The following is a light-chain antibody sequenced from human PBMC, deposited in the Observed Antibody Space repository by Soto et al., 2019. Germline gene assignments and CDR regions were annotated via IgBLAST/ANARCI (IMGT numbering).Light chain of an antibody. Sequence: QSTLTQPPSASGSPGQSVTISCSGTSSDVGGYNYVSWYQQHPGKAPKLMIYEVSKRPSGVPDRFSGSKSGNTASLTVSGRQAEDEAEYYCSSYAGSNNLGVFGGGTKLTVL. CDR2: EVS. J-gene: IGLJ2*01. CDR3: SSYAGSNNLGV. V-gene: IGLV2-8*01. CDR1: SSDVGGYNY.